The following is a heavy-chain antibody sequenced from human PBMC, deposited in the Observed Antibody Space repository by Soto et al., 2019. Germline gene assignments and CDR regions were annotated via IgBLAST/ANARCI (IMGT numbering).Heavy chain of an antibody. J-gene: IGHJ4*02. CDR1: GFTFSGSA. D-gene: IGHD4-17*01. V-gene: IGHV3-73*01. CDR3: TTRTTVTTNDY. Sequence: EVQLVESGGGLVQPGGSLKLSCAASGFTFSGSAMHWVRQASGKGLEWVGRIRSKANSYATAYAASVKGRFTISRDDSKNTAYLQMNSLNTEDTAVYYCTTRTTVTTNDYWGQGTLVTVSS. CDR2: IRSKANSYAT.